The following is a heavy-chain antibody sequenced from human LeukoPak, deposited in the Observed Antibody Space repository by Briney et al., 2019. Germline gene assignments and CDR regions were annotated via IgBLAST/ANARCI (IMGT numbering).Heavy chain of an antibody. V-gene: IGHV1-24*01. CDR3: ARGSDDYYYYGMDV. CDR1: GYTLTELS. J-gene: IGHJ6*02. CDR2: FDPEDGET. D-gene: IGHD2-15*01. Sequence: ASVKVSCKVSGYTLTELSMHWVRQAPGKGLEWMGGFDPEDGETIYAQKFQGRVTMTEDTSTDTAYMELSSLRSEDTAVYYCARGSDDYYYYGMDVWGQGTTVTVSS.